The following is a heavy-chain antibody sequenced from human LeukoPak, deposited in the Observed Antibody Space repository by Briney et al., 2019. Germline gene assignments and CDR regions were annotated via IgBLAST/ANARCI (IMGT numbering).Heavy chain of an antibody. CDR3: ARDISDMVRGVSYYYYGMDV. J-gene: IGHJ6*02. V-gene: IGHV4-4*07. D-gene: IGHD3-10*01. CDR2: IYTSGST. Sequence: SETLSLTCTVSGGSISSYYWSWIRQPAGKGLEWIGRIYTSGSTNYNPSLKSRVTMPVDTSKNQFSLKLSSATAADTAVYYCARDISDMVRGVSYYYYGMDVWGQGTTVTVSS. CDR1: GGSISSYY.